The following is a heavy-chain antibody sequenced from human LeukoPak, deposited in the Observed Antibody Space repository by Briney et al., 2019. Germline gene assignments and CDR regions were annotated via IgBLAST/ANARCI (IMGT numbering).Heavy chain of an antibody. CDR1: GGSISSYY. D-gene: IGHD1/OR15-1a*01. J-gene: IGHJ4*02. CDR3: AGGNKEYYFDY. Sequence: SETLSLTCTVSGGSISSYYWSWIRQPPGKGLEWIGYIYYSGSTNYNPSLKSRVTISVDTSKNQFSLKLSSVTAADTAVYYCAGGNKEYYFDYWGQGTLVTVSS. CDR2: IYYSGST. V-gene: IGHV4-59*01.